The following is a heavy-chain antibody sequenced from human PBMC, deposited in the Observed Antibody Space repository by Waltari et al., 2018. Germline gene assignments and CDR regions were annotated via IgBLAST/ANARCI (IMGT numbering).Heavy chain of an antibody. CDR2: IYYSGST. Sequence: QVQLQESGPGLVKPSETLSLTCTVSGGSISSHYWSWIRQPPGKGLEWIGYIYYSGSTNYNPSLKSRVTISVDTSKNQFSLKLSSVTAADTAVYYCASSSSWFDYWGQGTLVTVSS. V-gene: IGHV4-59*11. D-gene: IGHD6-13*01. CDR3: ASSSSWFDY. J-gene: IGHJ4*02. CDR1: GGSISSHY.